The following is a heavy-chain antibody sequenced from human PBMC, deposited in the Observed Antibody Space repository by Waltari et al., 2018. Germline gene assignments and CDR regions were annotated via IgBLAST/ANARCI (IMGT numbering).Heavy chain of an antibody. CDR1: GFTFSSYA. CDR2: ISGSVGST. V-gene: IGHV3-23*01. D-gene: IGHD4-17*01. CDR3: AKYDSVTSYGMDV. Sequence: EVQLLESGGGLVQPGGSLRLSCAASGFTFSSYAMSWVRQAPGKGLEWVSAISGSVGSTYYADSVKGRFTISRDNSKNTLYLQMNSLRAEDTAVYYCAKYDSVTSYGMDVWGQGTTVTVSS. J-gene: IGHJ6*02.